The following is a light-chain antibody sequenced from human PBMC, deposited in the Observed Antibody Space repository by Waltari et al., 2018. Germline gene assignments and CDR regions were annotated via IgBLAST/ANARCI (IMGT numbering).Light chain of an antibody. CDR3: QQYYSSPYT. Sequence: DIVMTQSPDSLAVSLGARATIDCKSNQTVLYSSNNKDYLAWYQQKPGQPPKLVFYWASTRGSGVPDRFSASGSGTDFTRTISSLQAEDVAVYYCQQYYSSPYTFGQGTKLEIK. CDR2: WAS. J-gene: IGKJ2*01. CDR1: QTVLYSSNNKDY. V-gene: IGKV4-1*01.